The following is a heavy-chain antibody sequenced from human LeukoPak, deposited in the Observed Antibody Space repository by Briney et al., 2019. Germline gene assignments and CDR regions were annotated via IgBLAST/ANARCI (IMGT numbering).Heavy chain of an antibody. CDR3: AKSTRGYSYGPKTDYYYYYMDV. CDR2: IWYAESST. D-gene: IGHD5-18*01. J-gene: IGHJ6*03. Sequence: GGSLRLSCAASGFIFNSYGIHWVRQAPGKGLEWVAVIWYAESSTYYTDSVKGRFTISRDNSKKTVYLQMNSLRVEDTGVYYCAKSTRGYSYGPKTDYYYYYMDVWGKGTTVTVSS. V-gene: IGHV3-33*06. CDR1: GFIFNSYG.